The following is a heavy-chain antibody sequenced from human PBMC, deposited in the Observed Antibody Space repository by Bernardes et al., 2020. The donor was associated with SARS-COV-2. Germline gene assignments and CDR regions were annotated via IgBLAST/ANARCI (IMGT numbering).Heavy chain of an antibody. CDR3: ARAGVPLAHQVGYFQD. CDR1: GFSFRSSG. Sequence: ARPLLTSCAASGFSFRSSGMHWVRQAPGTGLAWVATLWYDGRNKRYADSVKGRFTISRDNSKNTLYLQMSSLRAEDTAVYYCARAGVPLAHQVGYFQDWSKGTLVNVSS. V-gene: IGHV3-33*01. J-gene: IGHJ1*01. CDR2: LWYDGRNK. D-gene: IGHD3-9*01.